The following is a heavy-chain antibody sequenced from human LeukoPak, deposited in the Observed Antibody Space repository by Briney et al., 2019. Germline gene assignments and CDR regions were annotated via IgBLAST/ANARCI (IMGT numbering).Heavy chain of an antibody. V-gene: IGHV3-23*01. J-gene: IGHJ4*02. Sequence: GGSLRLSCAASGFTFSSYWMSGVRQAPGKGLEWVSAIRGSGGSTYYADSVKGRFTISRDNSKNTLYLKMNSLRAEDTAVYYCAKETPYYDSSGYYYSYGTVADYWGQGTLVTVSS. CDR2: IRGSGGST. D-gene: IGHD3-22*01. CDR1: GFTFSSYW. CDR3: AKETPYYDSSGYYYSYGTVADY.